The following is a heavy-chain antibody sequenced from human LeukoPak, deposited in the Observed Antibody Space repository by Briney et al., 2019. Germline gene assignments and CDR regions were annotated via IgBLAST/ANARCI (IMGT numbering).Heavy chain of an antibody. CDR1: GFTFSSYA. D-gene: IGHD3-10*01. CDR3: AKEANLAGYFDY. J-gene: IGHJ4*02. CDR2: ISGSGGST. V-gene: IGHV3-23*01. Sequence: GGSLRLSCAASGFTFSSYAMRWVRQAPGKGLEWISSISGSGGSTNSADSVKVRFTISRDNSKNTLYLQMNSLRAEDTAVYYCAKEANLAGYFDYWGQGTLVTVSS.